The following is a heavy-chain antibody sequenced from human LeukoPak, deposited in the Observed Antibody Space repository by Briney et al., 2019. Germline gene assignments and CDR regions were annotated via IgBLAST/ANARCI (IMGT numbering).Heavy chain of an antibody. CDR1: GGSFSGYY. CDR3: ASLDERDYYFDY. V-gene: IGHV4-34*01. CDR2: INHSGST. Sequence: SETLSLTCAVYGGSFSGYYWSWIRQPPGEGLEWIGEINHSGSTNYNPSLKSRVTISVDTSKNQFSLKLSSVTAADTAVYYCASLDERDYYFDYWGQGTLVTVSS. D-gene: IGHD1-1*01. J-gene: IGHJ4*02.